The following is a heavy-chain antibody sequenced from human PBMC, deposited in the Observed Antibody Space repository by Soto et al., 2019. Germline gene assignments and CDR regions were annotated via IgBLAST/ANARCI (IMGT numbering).Heavy chain of an antibody. J-gene: IGHJ6*02. Sequence: QVPLVQSGAEVKKPGSSVKVSCKASGASFKKYVFSWVRQAPGQGLEWMGGFIPLFGTPNYAQEFQGRVTIFADESTSTLYMEMSSLTSGDSAVYYCARGLTVYSAVLHYSYAMDVWGQGTTVTVSS. CDR3: ARGLTVYSAVLHYSYAMDV. D-gene: IGHD2-15*01. CDR2: FIPLFGTP. CDR1: GASFKKYV. V-gene: IGHV1-69*01.